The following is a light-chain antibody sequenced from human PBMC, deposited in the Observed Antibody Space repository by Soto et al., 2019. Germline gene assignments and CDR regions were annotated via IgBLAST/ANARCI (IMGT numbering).Light chain of an antibody. CDR2: DVS. J-gene: IGLJ1*01. CDR3: CSYAGSSYV. CDR1: SSDVGGYNY. V-gene: IGLV2-11*01. Sequence: QSALTQPRSVSGSPGQSVTISCTGTSSDVGGYNYVSWYQQHPGKAPKLMVYDVSKRLSGVPDRFSGSKSGNTASLTISGLQAEDEADFYCCSYAGSSYVFGTGTKVTVL.